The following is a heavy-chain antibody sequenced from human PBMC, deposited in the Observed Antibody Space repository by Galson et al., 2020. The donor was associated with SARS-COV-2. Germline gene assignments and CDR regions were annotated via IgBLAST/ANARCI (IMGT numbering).Heavy chain of an antibody. V-gene: IGHV4-31*03. CDR3: ARDRATVVINRHWYFDL. CDR2: IYYSGST. Sequence: SETLSLTCTVSGGSISSGGYYWSWIRQHPGKGLEWIGYIYYSGSTYYNPSLKSRVTISVDTSKNQFSLKLSSVTAADTAVYYCARDRATVVINRHWYFDLWGRGTLVTVSS. J-gene: IGHJ2*01. CDR1: GGSISSGGYY. D-gene: IGHD2-21*01.